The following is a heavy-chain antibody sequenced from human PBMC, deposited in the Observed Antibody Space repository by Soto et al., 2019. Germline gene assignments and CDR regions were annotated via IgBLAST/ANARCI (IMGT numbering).Heavy chain of an antibody. V-gene: IGHV3-72*01. J-gene: IGHJ4*02. CDR3: AREGSSSGPDYEY. CDR2: TRNKASSYTT. Sequence: EVQLVESGGGLVQPGGSLRLSCAASGFSFSDYYINWVRQAPGKGLEWVGRTRNKASSYTTDYAAFVKGRFTISRDDSKNLIYLQMNSLKTEDTAVYYCAREGSSSGPDYEYWGQGTVVTVS. CDR1: GFSFSDYY. D-gene: IGHD3-22*01.